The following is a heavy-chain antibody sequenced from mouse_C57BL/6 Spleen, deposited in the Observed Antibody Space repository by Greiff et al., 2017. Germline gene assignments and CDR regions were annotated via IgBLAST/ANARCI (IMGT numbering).Heavy chain of an antibody. D-gene: IGHD2-5*01. CDR3: ARFGVYYSNYEAY. Sequence: VQLQQSGAELMKPGASVKLSCKATGYTFTGYWIEWVKQRPGHGLEWIGEILPGSGSTNYNEKFKGKATFTADTSSNTAYRQLSSLTTEDSAIYYCARFGVYYSNYEAYWGQGTLVTVSA. V-gene: IGHV1-9*01. CDR1: GYTFTGYW. CDR2: ILPGSGST. J-gene: IGHJ3*01.